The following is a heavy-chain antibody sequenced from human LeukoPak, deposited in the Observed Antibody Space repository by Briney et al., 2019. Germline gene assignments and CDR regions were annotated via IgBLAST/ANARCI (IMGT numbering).Heavy chain of an antibody. D-gene: IGHD3-9*01. Sequence: SETLSLTCAVYGGSFSGYYWSWIRQPPGKGLEWIGEINHSGSTNYNPSLKSRVTISVDTSKNQFSLKLSSVTAADTAVCYCARGPHYDILTGYYNDAFDIWGQGTMVTVSS. CDR2: INHSGST. V-gene: IGHV4-34*01. J-gene: IGHJ3*02. CDR1: GGSFSGYY. CDR3: ARGPHYDILTGYYNDAFDI.